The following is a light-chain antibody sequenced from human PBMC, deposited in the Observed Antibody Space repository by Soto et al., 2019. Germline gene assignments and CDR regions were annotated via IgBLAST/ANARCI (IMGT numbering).Light chain of an antibody. CDR2: RST. CDR3: GAWDDSLSAWV. CDR1: SSNVGSNS. V-gene: IGLV1-47*01. Sequence: QAVVTQPPSASGTPGQRVTISCSGSSSNVGSNSVNWYQHFPGTAPKVLIYRSTQRPSGVPDRFSGSKSGTSASLAISGLRSEDEAVYYCGAWDDSLSAWVFGGGTKLTVL. J-gene: IGLJ3*02.